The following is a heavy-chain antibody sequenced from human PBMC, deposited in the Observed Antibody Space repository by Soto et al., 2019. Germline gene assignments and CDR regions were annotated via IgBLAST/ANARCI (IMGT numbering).Heavy chain of an antibody. Sequence: ESGGGVVQPGRSLRLSCAASGFAFSSYAIHWVRQAPGKGLEWVAVISYEGSDKHYADSVKGRLTISRDNSKNTVYLQMNSLRAEDTAVYYCMVSEDYWGQGTLVTVSS. CDR1: GFAFSSYA. D-gene: IGHD2-8*01. CDR2: ISYEGSDK. V-gene: IGHV3-30*03. J-gene: IGHJ4*02. CDR3: MVSEDY.